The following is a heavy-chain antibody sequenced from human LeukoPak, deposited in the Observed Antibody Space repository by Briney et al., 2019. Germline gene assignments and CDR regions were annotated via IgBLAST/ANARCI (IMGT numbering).Heavy chain of an antibody. Sequence: KPGGSLRLSCAASGFTSSGCSMNWVRQALGKGLEWVSSISSDSSYIFYLDSVKRRFTISRDNAKNSAYLQMNSLRVEDTAVYYCARDSPKTGMGNWGQGTLVTVSS. V-gene: IGHV3-21*01. CDR2: ISSDSSYI. CDR3: ARDSPKTGMGN. J-gene: IGHJ4*02. CDR1: GFTSSGCS. D-gene: IGHD1-1*01.